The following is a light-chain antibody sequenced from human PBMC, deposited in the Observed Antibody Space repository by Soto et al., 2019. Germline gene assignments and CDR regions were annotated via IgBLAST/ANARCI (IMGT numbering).Light chain of an antibody. J-gene: IGKJ1*01. Sequence: AILMTQSPSSLSASVGDRVTVTCRASQGIRNDLAWYQQKPGKAPKLLISDASSLESGVPSRFSGSGSGTEFTLTISSLQPDDFATYYCQQYNSYWTFGQGTKVDIK. V-gene: IGKV1-13*02. CDR2: DAS. CDR3: QQYNSYWT. CDR1: QGIRND.